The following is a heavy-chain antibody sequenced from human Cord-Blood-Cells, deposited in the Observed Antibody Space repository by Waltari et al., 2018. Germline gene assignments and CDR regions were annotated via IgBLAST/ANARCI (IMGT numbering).Heavy chain of an antibody. Sequence: QVQLQESGPGLVKPSETLSLTCAVSGYSISSGYYWGWIRQPPGKGLEWIGSIYHSGSTYYNPSLKSRVTISLDTSKNQFSLKLSSVTAADTAVYYCARVSSNWVDYWGQGTLVTVSS. CDR2: IYHSGST. V-gene: IGHV4-38-2*01. CDR3: ARVSSNWVDY. J-gene: IGHJ4*02. D-gene: IGHD7-27*01. CDR1: GYSISSGYY.